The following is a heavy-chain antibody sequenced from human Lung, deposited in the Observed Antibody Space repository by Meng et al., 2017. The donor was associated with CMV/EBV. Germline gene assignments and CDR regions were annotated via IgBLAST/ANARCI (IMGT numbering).Heavy chain of an antibody. CDR3: ARGGFTYDFWSGYDFDY. Sequence: GSLRLSCAVYGGSFSGYYWSWIRQPPGKGLEWIGEINHSGSTNYNPSLKSRVTISVDTSKNQFSLKLSSVTAADTAVYYCARGGFTYDFWSGYDFDYWGQGTLVTVSS. V-gene: IGHV4-34*01. D-gene: IGHD3-3*01. CDR2: INHSGST. CDR1: GGSFSGYY. J-gene: IGHJ4*02.